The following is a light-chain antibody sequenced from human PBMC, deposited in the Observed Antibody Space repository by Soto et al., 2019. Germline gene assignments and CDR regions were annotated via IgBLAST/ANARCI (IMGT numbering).Light chain of an antibody. CDR2: AAS. CDR1: QGISSY. J-gene: IGKJ5*01. V-gene: IGKV1-12*01. Sequence: DIQLSQSPSSLSASVGDRVTITCRVSQGISSYLNWYRQKPGKVPKLLIYAASILQSGVPSRFSGSGSGTDFTLTINNLQPEDFATYYCQQAKSFPVSFGQGTRLEIK. CDR3: QQAKSFPVS.